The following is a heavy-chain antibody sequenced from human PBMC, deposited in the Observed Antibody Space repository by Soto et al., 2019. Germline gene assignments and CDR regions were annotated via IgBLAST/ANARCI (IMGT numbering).Heavy chain of an antibody. CDR3: ARGGGGGRFEH. Sequence: GGSLRLSCATSGFPFSDYYMSWIRQAPGKGLEWLSHISPKSTYRNYADSVKGRFTISRDNTKSSLFLQMNSLGVEDTAVYYCARGGGGGRFEHRGQGVVVTVSS. CDR1: GFPFSDYY. J-gene: IGHJ4*02. CDR2: ISPKSTYR. D-gene: IGHD2-21*01. V-gene: IGHV3-11*06.